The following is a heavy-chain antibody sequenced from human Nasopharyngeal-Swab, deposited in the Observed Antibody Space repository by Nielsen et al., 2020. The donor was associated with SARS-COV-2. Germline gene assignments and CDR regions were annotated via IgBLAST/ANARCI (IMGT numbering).Heavy chain of an antibody. CDR3: AREEDYDSSGYASDAFDI. J-gene: IGHJ3*02. D-gene: IGHD3-22*01. CDR2: INTNTGNP. Sequence: WVRQAPGQGLEWMGWINTNTGNPTYAQGFTGRFVFSLDTSVSTAYLQISSLKAEDTPVYYCAREEDYDSSGYASDAFDIWGQGTMVTVSS. V-gene: IGHV7-4-1*02.